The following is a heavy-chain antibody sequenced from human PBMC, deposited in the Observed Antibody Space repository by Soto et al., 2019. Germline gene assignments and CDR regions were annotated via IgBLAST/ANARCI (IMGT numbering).Heavy chain of an antibody. Sequence: GGSLRLSCAASGFTFSSYGMHWVRQSPGKGLEWVAVISYDGSNKYYADSVKGRFTISRDNSKNTLYLQMNSLRAEDTAVYYCAKDPSSGWYGYFDYWGQGTLVTVSS. CDR1: GFTFSSYG. D-gene: IGHD6-19*01. V-gene: IGHV3-30*18. J-gene: IGHJ4*02. CDR3: AKDPSSGWYGYFDY. CDR2: ISYDGSNK.